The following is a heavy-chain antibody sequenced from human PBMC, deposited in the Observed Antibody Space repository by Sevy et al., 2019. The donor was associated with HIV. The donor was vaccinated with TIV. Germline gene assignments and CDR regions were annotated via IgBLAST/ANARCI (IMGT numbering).Heavy chain of an antibody. CDR1: GFTFSSYA. J-gene: IGHJ4*02. CDR3: AGENYYDSEGYRFDY. D-gene: IGHD3-22*01. CDR2: ISSSSSYI. Sequence: GGSLRLSCAASGFTFSSYAMHWVRQAPGKGLEWVSSISSSSSYIYYADSVKGRFTISRDNAKNSLYLQMNSLRAEDTAVYYCAGENYYDSEGYRFDYWGQGTLVTVSS. V-gene: IGHV3-21*01.